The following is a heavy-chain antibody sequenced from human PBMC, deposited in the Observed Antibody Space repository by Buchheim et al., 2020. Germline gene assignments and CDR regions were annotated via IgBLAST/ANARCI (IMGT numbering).Heavy chain of an antibody. J-gene: IGHJ6*02. V-gene: IGHV3-13*04. CDR2: IGVGGDT. Sequence: EVQLVESGGGLVEPGGSLRLSCAASGFTFSNYEMHWVRQVIGKGLEWVSTIGVGGDTYYPGSVKGRFTISRENAKNSLYLQMNSLRARDTAVYYCSRGAGELELRTMDVWGQGTT. CDR3: SRGAGELELRTMDV. CDR1: GFTFSNYE. D-gene: IGHD1-7*01.